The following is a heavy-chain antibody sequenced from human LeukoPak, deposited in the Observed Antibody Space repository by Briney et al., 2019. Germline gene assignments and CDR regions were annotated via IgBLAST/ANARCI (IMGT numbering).Heavy chain of an antibody. CDR2: ISYDGSNK. J-gene: IGHJ4*02. D-gene: IGHD2-2*01. V-gene: IGHV3-30*01. Sequence: GGSLRLSCAASGFTFSSYAMHWVRQAPGKGLEWVAVISYDGSNKYYADSVKGRFTISRDNSKNTLYLQMNSLRAEDTAVYYCAIDPHSSTAPYYFDYWGQGTLVTVSS. CDR1: GFTFSSYA. CDR3: AIDPHSSTAPYYFDY.